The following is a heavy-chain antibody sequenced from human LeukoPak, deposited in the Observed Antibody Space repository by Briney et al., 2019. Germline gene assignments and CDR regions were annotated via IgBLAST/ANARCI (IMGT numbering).Heavy chain of an antibody. D-gene: IGHD2-21*02. CDR2: IIPIFGTA. Sequence: GSSVKVSCKASGGTFSSYAISWVRQAPGQGLEWMGGIIPIFGTANYAQKFQGRVTITADESTSTAYMELSSLRSEDTAVYYCARGEVVVVTATNFPHPPQYYYYYYGMDVWGQGTTVTVSS. J-gene: IGHJ6*02. V-gene: IGHV1-69*01. CDR3: ARGEVVVVTATNFPHPPQYYYYYYGMDV. CDR1: GGTFSSYA.